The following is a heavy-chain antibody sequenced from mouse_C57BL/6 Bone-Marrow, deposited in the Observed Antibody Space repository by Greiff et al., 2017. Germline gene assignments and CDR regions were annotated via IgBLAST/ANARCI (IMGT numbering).Heavy chain of an antibody. Sequence: VHLVESGPGLVAPSQSLSITCTVSGFSLTSYGVDWVRQSPGKGLEWLGVIWGVGSTNYNSALKSRLSISKDNSKSQVFLKMNSLQTDDTAMYYCASDHDGSFAYWGQGTLVTVSA. CDR1: GFSLTSYG. D-gene: IGHD2-12*01. V-gene: IGHV2-6*01. CDR2: IWGVGST. CDR3: ASDHDGSFAY. J-gene: IGHJ3*01.